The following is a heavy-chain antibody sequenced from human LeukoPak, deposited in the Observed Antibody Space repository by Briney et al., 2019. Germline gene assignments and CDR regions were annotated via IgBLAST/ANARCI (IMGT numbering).Heavy chain of an antibody. CDR1: RGSISSYY. D-gene: IGHD2-2*01. CDR3: AGCYDPSSRLRWDFDP. J-gene: IGHJ5*02. Sequence: KASETLSFTCTVSRGSISSYYWSWIRQPPGKGLEWIGYIYYSGSTNYNPSLKSRVTISVDTSKNQFSLKLSSVTAADTAVYYCAGCYDPSSRLRWDFDPWGQGTLVTVSS. CDR2: IYYSGST. V-gene: IGHV4-59*08.